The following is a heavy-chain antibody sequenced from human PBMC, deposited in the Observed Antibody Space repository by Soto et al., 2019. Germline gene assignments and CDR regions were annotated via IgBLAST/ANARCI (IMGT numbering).Heavy chain of an antibody. CDR3: ARHSHSGYDYTEFDP. CDR1: GDSISSYY. V-gene: IGHV4-59*08. CDR2: IYYNGSA. Sequence: ASETLSLTCTVSGDSISSYYWSWIRQPPGKGLEWIGYIYYNGSANYNPSLKSRVTISVDTSKNQFSLKLSSVTAADTAVYYCARHSHSGYDYTEFDPWGQGILVTVSS. J-gene: IGHJ5*02. D-gene: IGHD5-12*01.